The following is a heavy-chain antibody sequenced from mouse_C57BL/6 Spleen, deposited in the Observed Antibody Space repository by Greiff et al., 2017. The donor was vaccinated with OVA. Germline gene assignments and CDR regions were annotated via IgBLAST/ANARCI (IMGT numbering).Heavy chain of an antibody. Sequence: EVHLVESGGDLVKPGGSLKLSCAASGFTFSSYGMSWVRQTPDKRLEWVATISSGGSYTYYPDSVKGRFTISRDNAKNTLYLQMSSLKSEDTAMYNGASYEEDDGGRADWGQGTRVTVSA. D-gene: IGHD2-12*01. CDR1: GFTFSSYG. CDR3: ASYEEDDGGRAD. J-gene: IGHJ3*01. CDR2: ISSGGSYT. V-gene: IGHV5-6*01.